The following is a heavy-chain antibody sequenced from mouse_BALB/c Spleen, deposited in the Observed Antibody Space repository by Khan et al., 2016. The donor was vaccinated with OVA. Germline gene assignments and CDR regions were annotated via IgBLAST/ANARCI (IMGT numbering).Heavy chain of an antibody. CDR3: ARPPYFSYTRDH. CDR2: INTYTGEP. D-gene: IGHD2-10*01. V-gene: IGHV9-3-1*01. CDR1: GYSFTNYG. J-gene: IGHJ4*01. Sequence: QIQLVQSGPELKKPGETVKISCKASGYSFTNYGMNWVKQSPGKALKWMGWINTYTGEPTYADDFKGRFAFSLETSASTAYLQINNLKNEDTATYFCARPPYFSYTRDHWGQGTSVTVSS.